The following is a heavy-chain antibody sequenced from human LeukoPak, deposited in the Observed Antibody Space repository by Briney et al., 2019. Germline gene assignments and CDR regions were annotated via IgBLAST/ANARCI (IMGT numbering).Heavy chain of an antibody. CDR1: GCSISSGYY. V-gene: IGHV4-38-2*02. D-gene: IGHD5-18*01. J-gene: IGHJ4*02. CDR3: ARASGYSYGPPIFDY. CDR2: IYHSGST. Sequence: SETLSLTCTVSGCSISSGYYWGWIRQPPGKGLEWIGSIYHSGSTYYNPSLKSRVTISVDTSKNQFSLKLSSVTAADTAVYYCARASGYSYGPPIFDYWGQGTLVTVSS.